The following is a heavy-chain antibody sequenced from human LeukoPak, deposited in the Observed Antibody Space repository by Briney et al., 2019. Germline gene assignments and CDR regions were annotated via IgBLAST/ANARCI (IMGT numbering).Heavy chain of an antibody. CDR2: VSYDGSNK. J-gene: IGHJ5*02. D-gene: IGHD2-15*01. Sequence: GGSLRLSCAASGFTFSSYAMHWVRQAPGKGLEWVAVVSYDGSNKYYADSVKGRFTISRDNSKNTLYLQMNSLRAEDTAVYYCARDIAGFDPWGQGTLVTVSS. V-gene: IGHV3-30*04. CDR3: ARDIAGFDP. CDR1: GFTFSSYA.